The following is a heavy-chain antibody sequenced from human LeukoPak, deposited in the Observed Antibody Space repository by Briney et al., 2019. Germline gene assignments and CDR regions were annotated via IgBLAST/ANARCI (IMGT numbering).Heavy chain of an antibody. CDR1: GYTFTSYG. Sequence: ASVKVSCKASGYTFTSYGISWVRQAPGQGLEXXXWISAYNGNTNYAQKLQGRVTMTTDTSTSTAYMELRSLRSDDTAVYYCARSALIAVAGKDDYWGQGTLVTVSS. CDR2: ISAYNGNT. V-gene: IGHV1-18*04. J-gene: IGHJ4*02. D-gene: IGHD6-19*01. CDR3: ARSALIAVAGKDDY.